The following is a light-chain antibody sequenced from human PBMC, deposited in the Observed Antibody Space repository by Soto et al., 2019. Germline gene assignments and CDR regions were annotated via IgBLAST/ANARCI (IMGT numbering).Light chain of an antibody. Sequence: VLTQSPGTLSLSPGERATLSCRASQSVSNRYLAWYQQKPGQAPRLLIYDASNRATGIPARFSGSGSGTDFTLTISSLEPEDFAVYYCQQRSNWPPRITFGQGTRLEIK. CDR3: QQRSNWPPRIT. V-gene: IGKV3-11*01. CDR1: QSVSNRY. CDR2: DAS. J-gene: IGKJ5*01.